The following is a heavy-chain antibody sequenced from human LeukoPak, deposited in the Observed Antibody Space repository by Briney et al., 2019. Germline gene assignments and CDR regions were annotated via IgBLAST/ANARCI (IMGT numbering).Heavy chain of an antibody. CDR2: ISWNSGSI. Sequence: PGGSLRLSCAASGFTFDDYAMHWVRQAPGKGLEWVSGISWNSGSIGYADSVKGRFTISRDNAKNSLYLQMNSLRAEDTALYYCAKDTLGGIGPHETGPSYYFDYWGQGTLVTVSS. CDR1: GFTFDDYA. V-gene: IGHV3-9*01. CDR3: AKDTLGGIGPHETGPSYYFDY. D-gene: IGHD3-9*01. J-gene: IGHJ4*02.